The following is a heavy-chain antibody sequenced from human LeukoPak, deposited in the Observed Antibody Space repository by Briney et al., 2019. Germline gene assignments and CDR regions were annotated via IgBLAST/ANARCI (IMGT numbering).Heavy chain of an antibody. V-gene: IGHV1-2*02. Sequence: ASVKVSCKASGGTFKRYAFAWVRQAPGQGLEWMGWINPNSGGTNYAQKFQGRVTMTRGTSISTAYMELNRLRSDDTAVYYCARDSGTLDAFDIWGQGTMVTVSS. CDR2: INPNSGGT. J-gene: IGHJ3*02. D-gene: IGHD1-1*01. CDR1: GGTFKRYA. CDR3: ARDSGTLDAFDI.